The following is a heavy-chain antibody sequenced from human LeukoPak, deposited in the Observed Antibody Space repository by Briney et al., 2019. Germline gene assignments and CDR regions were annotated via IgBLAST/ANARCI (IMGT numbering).Heavy chain of an antibody. Sequence: GGSLRLSCSASGFTFYVYAMHCVRAAPGKGVECVSSNRWNSGSLGSADPVKGRFTISRVNAKNSLYLQMRSLRAEDMTLDYCAKSSLGVVGDGWFDPWGQGTLVTVSS. CDR1: GFTFYVYA. CDR2: NRWNSGSL. J-gene: IGHJ5*02. D-gene: IGHD1-26*01. CDR3: AKSSLGVVGDGWFDP. V-gene: IGHV3-9*03.